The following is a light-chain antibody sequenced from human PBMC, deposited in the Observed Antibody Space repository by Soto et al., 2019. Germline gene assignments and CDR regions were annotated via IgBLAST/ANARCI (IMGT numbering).Light chain of an antibody. CDR3: QQRTNWRII. CDR2: GAS. V-gene: IGKV3D-20*02. J-gene: IGKJ5*01. Sequence: EIVMTQSPATLSVSPGERATLSCRASQSVSSNLAWYQQKPDQAPRLLIYGASSRATDIPDRFSGSGSGTDFTLTISRLEPEDFAVYYCQQRTNWRIIFGQGTRLEIK. CDR1: QSVSSN.